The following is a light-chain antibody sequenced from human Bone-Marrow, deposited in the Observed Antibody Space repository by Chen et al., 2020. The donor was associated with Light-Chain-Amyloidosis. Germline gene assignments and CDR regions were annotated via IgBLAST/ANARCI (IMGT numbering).Light chain of an antibody. V-gene: IGKV1-39*01. CDR1: QSIGNY. J-gene: IGKJ3*01. CDR2: AAS. Sequence: DIQMTQSPTSLSASIGDRVTITCRASQSIGNYLNWYQQKPGKGPRLLIFAASSLQSGVPSRFSGSGFGTDFTLTISSLQPEDFATYYCQQSFITLLRFTFGPGTKVDTK. CDR3: QQSFITLLRFT.